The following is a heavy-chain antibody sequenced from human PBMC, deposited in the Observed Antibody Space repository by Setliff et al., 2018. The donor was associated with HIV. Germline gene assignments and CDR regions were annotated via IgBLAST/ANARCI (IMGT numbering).Heavy chain of an antibody. CDR3: AREMATRFDAFDI. J-gene: IGHJ3*02. Sequence: PSETLSLTCAVYGGSFSGYYWSCIRQPPGKGLEWIGEINHGGNSNYNPSLKSRVTMSVDTSKNQVSLKQSSVTAADTAMYYCAREMATRFDAFDIWGQGTKVTVSS. CDR1: GGSFSGYY. V-gene: IGHV4-34*01. D-gene: IGHD5-12*01. CDR2: INHGGNS.